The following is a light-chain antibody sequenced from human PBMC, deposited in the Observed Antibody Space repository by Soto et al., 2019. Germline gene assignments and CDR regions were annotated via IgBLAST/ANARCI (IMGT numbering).Light chain of an antibody. CDR2: LNSDGSH. CDR3: QTWGTVIQV. Sequence: QPVLTQSPSASASLGASVKLTCTLSSGHSSYAIAWHQQQPEKGPRYLMKLNSDGSHSKGDEIPDRFSGSSSGAERYLTISSLQSEDEADYYCQTWGTVIQVFGGGTKLTFL. V-gene: IGLV4-69*01. CDR1: SGHSSYA. J-gene: IGLJ3*02.